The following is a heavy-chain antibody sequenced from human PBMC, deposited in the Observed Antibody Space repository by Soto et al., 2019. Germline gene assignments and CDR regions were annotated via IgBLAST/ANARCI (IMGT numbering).Heavy chain of an antibody. CDR2: ISYDGSNK. CDR3: AKDIKQWLTPMYYFDY. Sequence: GGSLRLSCAASGFTFSSYGMHWVRQAPGKGLEWVAVISYDGSNKYYADSVKGRFTISRDNSKNTLYLQMNSLRAEDTAVYYCAKDIKQWLTPMYYFDYWGQGTLVTVSS. V-gene: IGHV3-30*18. D-gene: IGHD6-19*01. J-gene: IGHJ4*02. CDR1: GFTFSSYG.